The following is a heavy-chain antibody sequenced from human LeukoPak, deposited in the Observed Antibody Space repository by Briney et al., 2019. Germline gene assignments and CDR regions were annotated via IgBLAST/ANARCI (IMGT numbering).Heavy chain of an antibody. Sequence: GGSLRLSCAASGFTFTSYSMNWVRQAPGKGLEWVSSISSSSSYIYYADSVKGRFTISRDNAKNSLYLQMNSLRAEDTAVYYCAREFGSRLNNWFDPWGQGTLVTVSS. CDR3: AREFGSRLNNWFDP. J-gene: IGHJ5*02. CDR1: GFTFTSYS. D-gene: IGHD6-13*01. V-gene: IGHV3-21*01. CDR2: ISSSSSYI.